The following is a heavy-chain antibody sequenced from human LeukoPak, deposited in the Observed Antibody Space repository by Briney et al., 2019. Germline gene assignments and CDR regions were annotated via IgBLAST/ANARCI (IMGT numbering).Heavy chain of an antibody. CDR1: GFTFDDYG. D-gene: IGHD3-10*01. CDR3: ARDRGGSKYFDS. J-gene: IGHJ4*02. Sequence: PGGSLRLSCAASGFTFDDYGMNWVRQAPGKGLEWVSGINWNGGRSGYADSVKGRFTISRDNAKNSLYLQMNSLRAEDTALYYCARDRGGSKYFDSWGQGTLVTVSS. V-gene: IGHV3-20*04. CDR2: INWNGGRS.